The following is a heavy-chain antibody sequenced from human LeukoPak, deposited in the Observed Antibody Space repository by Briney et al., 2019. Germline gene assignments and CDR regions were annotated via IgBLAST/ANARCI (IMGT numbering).Heavy chain of an antibody. Sequence: KTSETLSLTCTVSGGSISGDYWSWIRQPAGKGLEWIGRIYTSGSTNYNPSLKSRVTMSVDTSKNQFSLKLSSVTAADTAVYYCAMLAYCGGDCYSVGDYWGQGTLVTVSS. V-gene: IGHV4-4*07. CDR1: GGSISGDY. J-gene: IGHJ4*02. CDR2: IYTSGST. CDR3: AMLAYCGGDCYSVGDY. D-gene: IGHD2-21*02.